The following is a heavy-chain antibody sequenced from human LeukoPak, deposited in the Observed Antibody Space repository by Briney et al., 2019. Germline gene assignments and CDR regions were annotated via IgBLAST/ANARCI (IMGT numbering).Heavy chain of an antibody. D-gene: IGHD6-13*01. J-gene: IGHJ4*02. Sequence: PSETLSLTCTVSGGSISSSSYYWRWIRQPAGKGLEWIGRIYTSGSTTYNPSLKSRVTISVDTSKNQFSLILSSVTATDTALYYCARGVTAAGHFDYWGQGTLVTVSS. CDR3: ARGVTAAGHFDY. CDR2: IYTSGST. CDR1: GGSISSSSYY. V-gene: IGHV4-61*02.